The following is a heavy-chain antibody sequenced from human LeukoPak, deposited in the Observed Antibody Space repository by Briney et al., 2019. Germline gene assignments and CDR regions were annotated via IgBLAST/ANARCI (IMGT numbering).Heavy chain of an antibody. Sequence: SETLSLTCAVSGYSISSGYYWGWIRQPPGKGLEWIGSIYHSGSTYYNPSLKSRVTMSVDTSKNQFSLKLSSVTAADTAVYYCARDNSGIMITFGGVIVDPTRFDPWGQGTLVTVSS. D-gene: IGHD3-16*02. CDR2: IYHSGST. CDR1: GYSISSGYY. CDR3: ARDNSGIMITFGGVIVDPTRFDP. J-gene: IGHJ5*02. V-gene: IGHV4-38-2*02.